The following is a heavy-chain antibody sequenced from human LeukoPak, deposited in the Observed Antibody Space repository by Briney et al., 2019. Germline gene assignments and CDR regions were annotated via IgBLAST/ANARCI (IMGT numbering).Heavy chain of an antibody. J-gene: IGHJ4*02. CDR2: ISSGSSYI. D-gene: IGHD2-2*01. CDR1: GFTFSSYS. CDR3: ARDGVVPAARFPFDY. Sequence: GGSLRLSCAASGFTFSSYSMNWVRQAPGKGLEWVSSISSGSSYIYYADSVKGRFTISRDNAKNSLYLQMNSLRAEDTAVYYCARDGVVPAARFPFDYWGQGTLVTVSS. V-gene: IGHV3-21*01.